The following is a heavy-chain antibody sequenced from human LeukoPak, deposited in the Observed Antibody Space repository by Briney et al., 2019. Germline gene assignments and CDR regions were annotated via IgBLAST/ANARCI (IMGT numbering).Heavy chain of an antibody. V-gene: IGHV3-66*01. CDR1: GFTVSSNY. J-gene: IGHJ4*02. CDR3: ARGPTDY. CDR2: IYSGGST. Sequence: GGSLRLSCAASGFTVSSNYMTWVRQAPGKGLEWVSVIYSGGSTYYADSVKGRFTISRDNAKNTLYLQIYSLRAEDTAVYYCARGPTDYWGQGTLVTVSS.